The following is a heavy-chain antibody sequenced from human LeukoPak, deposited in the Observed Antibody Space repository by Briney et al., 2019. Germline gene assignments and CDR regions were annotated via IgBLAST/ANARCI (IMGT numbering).Heavy chain of an antibody. Sequence: PGGSLRLSCAASGFTFSSYGMHWVRQAPGKGLEWVAVIWYDGSNKYYADSVKGRFTISRDNSKNTLYLQMNSLRAEDTAVYYCARDFCGGDCYVGDYWGQGTLVTVSS. J-gene: IGHJ4*02. D-gene: IGHD2-21*02. CDR1: GFTFSSYG. V-gene: IGHV3-33*01. CDR2: IWYDGSNK. CDR3: ARDFCGGDCYVGDY.